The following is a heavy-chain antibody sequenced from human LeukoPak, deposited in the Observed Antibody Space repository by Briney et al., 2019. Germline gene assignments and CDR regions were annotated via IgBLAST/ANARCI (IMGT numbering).Heavy chain of an antibody. CDR2: INSDGSST. CDR1: GFTLSSYW. V-gene: IGHV3-74*01. CDR3: ARITSRDYFDY. D-gene: IGHD2-2*01. Sequence: GGSLRLPCAASGFTLSSYWMHWVRQTPGKGLVWVSRINSDGSSTRYADSVKGRFTISRDDAKNTLYLQMNSLRAEDTAVYYCARITSRDYFDYWGQGTLVTVSS. J-gene: IGHJ4*02.